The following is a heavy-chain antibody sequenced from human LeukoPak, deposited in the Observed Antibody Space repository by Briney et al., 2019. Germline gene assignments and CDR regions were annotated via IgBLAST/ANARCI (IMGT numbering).Heavy chain of an antibody. D-gene: IGHD4-23*01. CDR1: GGSFSGYY. CDR2: INHSGST. V-gene: IGHV4-34*01. J-gene: IGHJ4*02. Sequence: SETLSLTCAVYGGSFSGYYWSWIRQPPGKGLEWIGEINHSGSTNYNPSLKSRVTISVDTSKNQFSLSLNSVTAADTATYYCARHPRDDYGGFGLDSWGQGILVSVYS. CDR3: ARHPRDDYGGFGLDS.